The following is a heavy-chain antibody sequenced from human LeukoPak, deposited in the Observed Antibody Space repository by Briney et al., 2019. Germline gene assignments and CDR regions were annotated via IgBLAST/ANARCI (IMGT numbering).Heavy chain of an antibody. D-gene: IGHD3-3*01. V-gene: IGHV3-7*01. Sequence: GGSLRLSCVGSGFSFSSFAMSWVRQAPGKGLAWVANIKQDGSQVQYVDSVTGRFTISRDNAKNSLSLQMNSLRDEDTAVYYCARWATSFDLWGQGSLVTVSS. CDR3: ARWATSFDL. CDR1: GFSFSSFA. J-gene: IGHJ4*02. CDR2: IKQDGSQV.